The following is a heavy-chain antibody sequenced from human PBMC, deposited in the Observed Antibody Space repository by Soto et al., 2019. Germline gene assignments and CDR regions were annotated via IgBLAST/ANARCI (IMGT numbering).Heavy chain of an antibody. CDR1: GDTFSTYS. J-gene: IGHJ5*02. Sequence: QVQLVQSGAEVKKPGSSVKVSCKASGDTFSTYSISWVRQAPGQGLEWMGGIIAMFGVAVYAQKFQGRVTITAHEPTSTVYMVLSSLRSEDTAFYYCAREVQGNSSRHHTWFAPWGQGSLVTVSS. V-gene: IGHV1-69*01. D-gene: IGHD1-1*01. CDR2: IIAMFGVA. CDR3: AREVQGNSSRHHTWFAP.